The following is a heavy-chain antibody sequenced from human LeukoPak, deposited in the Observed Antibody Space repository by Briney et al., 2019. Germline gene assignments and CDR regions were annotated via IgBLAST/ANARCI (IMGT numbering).Heavy chain of an antibody. CDR3: ARVEMATIKGGNIYYYYYGMDV. CDR2: IYYSGST. J-gene: IGHJ6*02. D-gene: IGHD5-24*01. CDR1: GGSVSSGSYY. Sequence: SETLSLTCTVSGGSVSSGSYYWSWIRQPPGKGLEWIGYIYYSGSTNYNPSLKSRVTISVDTSKNQFSLKLSSVTAADTAVYYCARVEMATIKGGNIYYYYYGMDVWGQGTTVTVSS. V-gene: IGHV4-61*01.